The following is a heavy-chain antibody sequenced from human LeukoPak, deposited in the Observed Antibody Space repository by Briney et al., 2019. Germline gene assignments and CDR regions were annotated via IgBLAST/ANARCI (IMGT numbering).Heavy chain of an antibody. Sequence: PGGSLGLSCAASGFTFNSYWMSGVRQAPGKGLERVANIDPDGSEKQYGDSVKGRFTTSRDNAKNSLYLQINSLRAEDTAIYYCARIYYFGDNNWRYFDNWSQGTLVTVSS. D-gene: IGHD3-10*01. CDR2: IDPDGSEK. V-gene: IGHV3-7*01. J-gene: IGHJ4*02. CDR3: ARIYYFGDNNWRYFDN. CDR1: GFTFNSYW.